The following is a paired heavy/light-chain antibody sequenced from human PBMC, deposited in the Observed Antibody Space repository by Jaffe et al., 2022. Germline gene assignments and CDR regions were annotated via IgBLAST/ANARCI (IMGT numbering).Light chain of an antibody. CDR3: GTWDTSLSAGGV. J-gene: IGLJ2*01. V-gene: IGLV1-51*01. CDR2: END. CDR1: SSNIGDNY. Sequence: QSVLTQPPSVSAAPGQKVTISCSGSSSNIGDNYVSWYQQLPGTAPKLLIYENDKRPSGIPDRFSGSKSGTSATLGITGLQTGDEADYYCGTWDTSLSAGGVFGGGTKLTVL.
Heavy chain of an antibody. J-gene: IGHJ4*02. CDR3: ARAAQRDKLDY. Sequence: QVQLVQSGAEVKKPGASVKVSCKASGYTFTSSDIYWVRQATGQGLEWMGWMNPSSGNTDYAQRFQGRVTMTRDTSINTAYMELSSLTSEDTAVYYCARAAQRDKLDYWGQGTLVTVSS. CDR1: GYTFTSSD. CDR2: MNPSSGNT. V-gene: IGHV1-8*01.